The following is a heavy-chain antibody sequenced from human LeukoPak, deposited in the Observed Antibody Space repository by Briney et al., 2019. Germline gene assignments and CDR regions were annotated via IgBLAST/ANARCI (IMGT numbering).Heavy chain of an antibody. CDR1: GFTFSSYE. J-gene: IGHJ1*01. D-gene: IGHD2-15*01. V-gene: IGHV3-48*03. CDR3: ARVGCSGGSCYSDYFQH. Sequence: PGGSLRLSCAASGFTFSSYEMNWVRQAPGKGLEWVSYISSSGSTIYYADSVKGRFTISRDNAKNSLYLQMNSLRAEDTAVYYCARVGCSGGSCYSDYFQHWGQGTLVTVSS. CDR2: ISSSGSTI.